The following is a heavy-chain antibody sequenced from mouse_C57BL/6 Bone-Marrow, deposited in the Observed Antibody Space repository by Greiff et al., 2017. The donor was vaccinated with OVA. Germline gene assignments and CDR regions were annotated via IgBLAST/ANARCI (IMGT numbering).Heavy chain of an antibody. J-gene: IGHJ3*01. CDR1: GYAFSSSW. V-gene: IGHV1-82*01. CDR2: IYPGDGDT. CDR3: ARFLYYDLSWFAY. D-gene: IGHD2-4*01. Sequence: QVQLQQSGPELVKPGASVKISCKASGYAFSSSWMNWVKQRPGKGLEWIGRIYPGDGDTNYNGKFKGKATLTADKSSSTAYMQLSSLTSEDSAVYFCARFLYYDLSWFAYWGQGTLVTVSA.